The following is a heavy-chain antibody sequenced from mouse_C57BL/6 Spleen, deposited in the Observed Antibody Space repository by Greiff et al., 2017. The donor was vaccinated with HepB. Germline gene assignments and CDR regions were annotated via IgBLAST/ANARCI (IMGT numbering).Heavy chain of an antibody. Sequence: VQLQQSGPELVKPGASVKISCKASGYAFSSSWMNWVKQRPGKGLEWIGRIYPGDGDTNYNGKFKGKATLTADKSSSTAYMQLSSLTSEDFAVYFCARESRITTVVARYYFDYWGQGTTLTVSS. CDR2: IYPGDGDT. D-gene: IGHD1-1*01. CDR1: GYAFSSSW. J-gene: IGHJ2*01. V-gene: IGHV1-82*01. CDR3: ARESRITTVVARYYFDY.